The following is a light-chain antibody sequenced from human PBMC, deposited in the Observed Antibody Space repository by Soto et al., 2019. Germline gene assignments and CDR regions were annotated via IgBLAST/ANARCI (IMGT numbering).Light chain of an antibody. J-gene: IGKJ4*01. CDR2: AAS. CDR3: QQSYTTPLT. CDR1: QSISSY. V-gene: IGKV1-39*01. Sequence: DIQMTQSPSSLSASVGDRVTITCRASQSISSYLNWYQQKPGKAPKLLIYAASSLQSGVPSKFSGSGSGTDITITISSLQPDDFATYYCQQSYTTPLTFGGGTKVEIK.